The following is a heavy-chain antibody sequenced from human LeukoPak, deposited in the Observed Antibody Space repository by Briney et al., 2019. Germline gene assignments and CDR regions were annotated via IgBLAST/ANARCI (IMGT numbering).Heavy chain of an antibody. V-gene: IGHV1-69*13. CDR3: ARDSHDILTGMNWFDP. Sequence: SVKVSCKASGGTFSSYAISWVRQAPGQGLEWMGGIIPIFGTANYAQKFQGRVTITADESTSTAYMELRSLRSDDTAVYYCARDSHDILTGMNWFDPWGQGTLVTVSS. CDR2: IIPIFGTA. D-gene: IGHD3-9*01. CDR1: GGTFSSYA. J-gene: IGHJ5*02.